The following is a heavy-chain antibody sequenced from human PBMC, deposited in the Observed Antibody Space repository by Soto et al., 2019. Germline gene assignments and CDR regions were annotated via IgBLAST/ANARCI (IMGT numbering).Heavy chain of an antibody. J-gene: IGHJ4*02. CDR1: GGSFSGYY. V-gene: IGHV4-34*01. Sequence: SETLSLTCAVYGGSFSGYYWSWIRQPPGKGLEWIGEINHSGSTNYNPSLKSRVTISVDTSKNQFSLKLSSVTAADTAVYYCARSVLDRRPRFDYWGQGTLVTVSS. D-gene: IGHD3-3*02. CDR2: INHSGST. CDR3: ARSVLDRRPRFDY.